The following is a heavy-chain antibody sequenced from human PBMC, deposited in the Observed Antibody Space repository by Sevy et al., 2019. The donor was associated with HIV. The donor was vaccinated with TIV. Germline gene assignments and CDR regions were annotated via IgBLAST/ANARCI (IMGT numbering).Heavy chain of an antibody. J-gene: IGHJ4*02. CDR2: ISSSGSTI. CDR1: GFTFSSYE. Sequence: GGSLRLSCAASGFTFSSYEMNWVRQAPGKGLEWVSYISSSGSTIYYADSVKGRFTISRDNSKNTLYLQMNSLRAEYTAIYYCARDRGEILSSAFDYWGQGTLVTVSS. CDR3: ARDRGEILSSAFDY. V-gene: IGHV3-48*03. D-gene: IGHD3-16*01.